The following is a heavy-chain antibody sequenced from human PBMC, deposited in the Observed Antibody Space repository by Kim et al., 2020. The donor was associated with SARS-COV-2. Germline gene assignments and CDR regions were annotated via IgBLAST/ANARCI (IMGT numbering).Heavy chain of an antibody. CDR2: I. J-gene: IGHJ3*02. CDR3: VRGRWGGAFDI. V-gene: IGHV3-48*02. Sequence: IYYADSVKGRFTISRDNAKNSLYLKMNSLADEDTAVYFCVRGRWGGAFDIWGQGTLVTVSS. D-gene: IGHD3-16*01.